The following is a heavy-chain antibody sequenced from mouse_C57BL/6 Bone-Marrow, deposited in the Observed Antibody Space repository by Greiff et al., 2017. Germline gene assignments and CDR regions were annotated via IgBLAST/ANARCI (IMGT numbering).Heavy chain of an antibody. CDR1: GYSITSGYY. Sequence: EVHLVESGPGLVKPSQSLSLTCSVTGYSITSGYYWNWIRQFPGNKLEWMGYISYDGSNNYNPSLKNRISITRDTSKNQFFLKLNSVTTEDTATYYCARDPPLWERDYWGQGTTLTVSS. J-gene: IGHJ2*01. CDR2: ISYDGSN. D-gene: IGHD1-1*02. V-gene: IGHV3-6*01. CDR3: ARDPPLWERDY.